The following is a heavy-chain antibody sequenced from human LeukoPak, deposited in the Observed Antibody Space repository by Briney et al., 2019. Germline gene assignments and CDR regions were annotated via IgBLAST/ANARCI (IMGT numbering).Heavy chain of an antibody. CDR1: GGSISSHY. Sequence: KSSETLSLTCTVSGGSISSHYWSWIRQPPGKGLEWIGYIYYSGSTNYNPSLKSRVTISVDTSKNQFSLKLSSVTAADTAVYYCARAHYYGSGVDAFDIWGQGTMVTVSS. CDR2: IYYSGST. V-gene: IGHV4-59*11. J-gene: IGHJ3*02. CDR3: ARAHYYGSGVDAFDI. D-gene: IGHD3-10*01.